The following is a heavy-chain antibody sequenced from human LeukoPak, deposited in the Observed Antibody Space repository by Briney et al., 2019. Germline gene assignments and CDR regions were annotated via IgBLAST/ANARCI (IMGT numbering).Heavy chain of an antibody. V-gene: IGHV3-33*01. CDR3: ARDGMIGVAEGHFDY. J-gene: IGHJ4*02. Sequence: GRSLRLSCAASGFSFGSYGMHWVRQAPGKGLEWVAVIRYDGSNKYYADSVKGRFTISRDNSKNTLYLQMNSLRAEDTAVYYCARDGMIGVAEGHFDYWGQGTLVTVSS. D-gene: IGHD3-22*01. CDR2: IRYDGSNK. CDR1: GFSFGSYG.